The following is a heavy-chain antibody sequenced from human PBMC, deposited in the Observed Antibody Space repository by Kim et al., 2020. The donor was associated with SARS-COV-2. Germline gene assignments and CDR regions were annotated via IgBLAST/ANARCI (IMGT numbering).Heavy chain of an antibody. V-gene: IGHV3-30*18. D-gene: IGHD4-17*01. CDR1: GFTFSSYG. Sequence: GGSLRLSCAASGFTFSSYGMHWVRQAPGKGLEWVAVISYDGSNKYYADSVKGRFTISRDNSKNTLYLQMNSLRAEDTAVYYCAKLTDYGDPGYFDYWGQG. CDR2: ISYDGSNK. J-gene: IGHJ4*02. CDR3: AKLTDYGDPGYFDY.